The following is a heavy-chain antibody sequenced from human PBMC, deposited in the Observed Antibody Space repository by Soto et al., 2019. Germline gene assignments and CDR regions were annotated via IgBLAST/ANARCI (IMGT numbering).Heavy chain of an antibody. J-gene: IGHJ4*02. V-gene: IGHV4-39*01. CDR1: GGSISSSSYY. D-gene: IGHD2-2*01. Sequence: QLQLQESGPGLVKPSETLSLTCTVSGGSISSSSYYWGWIRQPPGKGLEWIGSIYYSGSTYYNPSLKSRVTISVDTSKNQFSLKLSSVTAADTAVYYCARPLCSSTSCYFGYWGQGTLVTVSS. CDR3: ARPLCSSTSCYFGY. CDR2: IYYSGST.